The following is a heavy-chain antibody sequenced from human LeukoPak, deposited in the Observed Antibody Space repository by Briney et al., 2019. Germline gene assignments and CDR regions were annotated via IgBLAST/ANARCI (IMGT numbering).Heavy chain of an antibody. CDR1: GDSINSLDL. V-gene: IGHV4-4*02. CDR2: MYLSGTT. CDR3: AGLVGRYSSGLYYYYFDY. J-gene: IGHJ4*02. D-gene: IGHD3-22*01. Sequence: SETLSLTCTVSGDSINSLDLWSWVRQPPGKVLEWIGEMYLSGTTHSNPSVKSRVTISIDKSKNQFFLNLSSVTAADTAVYYCAGLVGRYSSGLYYYYFDYWGQGTLVTASS.